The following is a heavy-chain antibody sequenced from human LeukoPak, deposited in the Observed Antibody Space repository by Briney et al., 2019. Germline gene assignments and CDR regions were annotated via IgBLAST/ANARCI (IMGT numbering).Heavy chain of an antibody. CDR1: GFTFSSYA. J-gene: IGHJ4*02. Sequence: GGSLRLSCAASGFTFSSYAMSWVRQAPGKGLEWVSAISGSGGSGNYADSVKGRFTISRDNAKNSLYLQMNSLRAEDTAVYYCARIIGATGIDYWGQGTLVTVSS. CDR2: ISGSGGSG. D-gene: IGHD5-12*01. CDR3: ARIIGATGIDY. V-gene: IGHV3-23*01.